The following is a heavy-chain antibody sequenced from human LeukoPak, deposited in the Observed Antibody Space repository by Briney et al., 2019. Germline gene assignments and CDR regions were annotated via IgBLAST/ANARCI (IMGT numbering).Heavy chain of an antibody. V-gene: IGHV4-4*07. J-gene: IGHJ6*03. Sequence: SETLSLTCTVYGGSISSYYWSWIRQPAGKGLKWIGRIYTSGGTNYNPSLKSRVTISGDKSKNQFSLKLSSVTAADTAVYYCARGSVATTPYYYYYYMDVWGKGTTVTVSS. D-gene: IGHD1-26*01. CDR1: GGSISSYY. CDR3: ARGSVATTPYYYYYYMDV. CDR2: IYTSGGT.